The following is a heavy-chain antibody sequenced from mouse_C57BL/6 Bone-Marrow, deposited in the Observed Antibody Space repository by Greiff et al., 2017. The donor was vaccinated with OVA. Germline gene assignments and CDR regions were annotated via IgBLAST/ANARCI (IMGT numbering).Heavy chain of an antibody. CDR2: ISSGGSFT. CDR1: GFTFSSYG. J-gene: IGHJ3*01. CDR3: ARQEGKPFAY. Sequence: EVKLQESGGDLVKPGGSLKLSCAASGFTFSSYGMSWVRQTPDQRLEWVATISSGGSFTYYPDSVKGRFTISRDNATNTLYLQMSSLKSEDTAMYYCARQEGKPFAYWGQGTLVTVSA. V-gene: IGHV5-6*01.